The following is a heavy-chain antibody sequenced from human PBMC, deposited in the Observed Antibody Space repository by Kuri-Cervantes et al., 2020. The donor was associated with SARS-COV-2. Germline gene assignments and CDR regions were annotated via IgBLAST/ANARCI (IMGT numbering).Heavy chain of an antibody. V-gene: IGHV1-69*04. CDR3: ARDLAARLDYYYGMDV. CDR2: IIPILGIA. J-gene: IGHJ6*02. Sequence: SVRVSCKASGGTFSSYAISWVRQAPGQGLEWMGRIIPILGIANYAQKFQGRVTITADKSTSTAYMELSSLRSEDTAVYYCARDLAARLDYYYGMDVWGQGTTVTVSS. CDR1: GGTFSSYA. D-gene: IGHD6-6*01.